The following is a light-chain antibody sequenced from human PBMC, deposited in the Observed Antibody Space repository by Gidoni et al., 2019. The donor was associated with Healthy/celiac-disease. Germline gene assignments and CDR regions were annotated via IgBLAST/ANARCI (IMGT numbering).Light chain of an antibody. CDR2: QDS. V-gene: IGLV3-1*01. CDR1: KLGDKY. J-gene: IGLJ2*01. CDR3: QAWDSSTVV. Sequence: SYELTQPPSVSVSPGQTASITCSGEKLGDKYACWYQQKPGQSPVLVIYQDSKRPSGIPERFSGSNSGNTATLTISGTPAMDEADYYCQAWDSSTVVFGGGTKLTVL.